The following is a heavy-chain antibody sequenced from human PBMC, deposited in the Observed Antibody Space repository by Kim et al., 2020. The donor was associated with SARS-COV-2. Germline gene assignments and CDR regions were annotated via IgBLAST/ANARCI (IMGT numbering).Heavy chain of an antibody. CDR3: AREHYGGNSAEYFQH. CDR2: INAGNGNT. V-gene: IGHV1-3*01. CDR1: GYTFTSYA. J-gene: IGHJ1*01. Sequence: ASVKVSCKASGYTFTSYAMHWVRQAPGQRLEWMGWINAGNGNTKYSQKFQGRVTITRDTSASTAYMELSSLRSEDTAVYYCAREHYGGNSAEYFQHWGQGTLVTVSS. D-gene: IGHD4-17*01.